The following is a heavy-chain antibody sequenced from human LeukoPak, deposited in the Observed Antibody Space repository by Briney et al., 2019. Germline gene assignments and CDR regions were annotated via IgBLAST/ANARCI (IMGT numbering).Heavy chain of an antibody. V-gene: IGHV1-2*02. Sequence: ASVKVSCKPSGYSLTGHYMHWVRQAPGQGLEWMGWINPNSGGTSFAQKFQGRVTMTRDTSISTAYMELSRLRVDDTAVYYCARDRAYSSGRDDTFDLWGQGTMVIVSS. CDR1: GYSLTGHY. J-gene: IGHJ3*01. D-gene: IGHD3-22*01. CDR2: INPNSGGT. CDR3: ARDRAYSSGRDDTFDL.